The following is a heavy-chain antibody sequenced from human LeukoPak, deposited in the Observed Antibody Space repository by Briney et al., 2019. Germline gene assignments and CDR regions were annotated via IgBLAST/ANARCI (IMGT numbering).Heavy chain of an antibody. CDR2: INSDGSST. CDR1: GFTFSSYW. Sequence: GGSLRLSCAASGFTFSSYWMHWVRQAPGKGLVWVSRINSDGSSTSYADSVKGRFTISRDNSKNTLYLQMNSLRAEDTAVYYCAKDFGFSGSYFDYWGQGTLVTVSS. D-gene: IGHD1-26*01. V-gene: IGHV3-74*01. CDR3: AKDFGFSGSYFDY. J-gene: IGHJ4*02.